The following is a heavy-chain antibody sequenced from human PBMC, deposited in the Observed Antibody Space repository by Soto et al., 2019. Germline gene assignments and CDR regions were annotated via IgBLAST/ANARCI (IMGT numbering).Heavy chain of an antibody. CDR3: AKGRFGESTYALFDY. D-gene: IGHD3-10*01. CDR2: ISGSSGRT. J-gene: IGHJ4*02. Sequence: PGGSLRLSCAASGFTFSSYAMGWARQAPGKGPEWVSAISGSSGRTYYADSVKGRFTISRDNSENTLYLQMNSLRPEDTAVYYCAKGRFGESTYALFDYWGQGTLVTVSS. CDR1: GFTFSSYA. V-gene: IGHV3-23*01.